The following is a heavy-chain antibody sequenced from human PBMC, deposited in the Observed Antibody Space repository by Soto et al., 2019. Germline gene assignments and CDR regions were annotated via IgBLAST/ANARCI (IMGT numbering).Heavy chain of an antibody. CDR2: ISSSSSYT. CDR3: ARRPHPGVVVPSFQWFGP. J-gene: IGHJ5*02. V-gene: IGHV3-11*06. Sequence: GSLRLSCAASGFTFSDYYMSWIRQAPGKGLEWVSYISSSSSYTNYADSVKGRFTISRDNAKNSLYLQMNSLRAEDTAVYYCARRPHPGVVVPSFQWFGPWGQGTLVTVSS. CDR1: GFTFSDYY. D-gene: IGHD2-2*01.